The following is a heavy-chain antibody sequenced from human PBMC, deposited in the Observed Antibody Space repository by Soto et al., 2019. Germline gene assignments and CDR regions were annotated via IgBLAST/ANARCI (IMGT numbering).Heavy chain of an antibody. J-gene: IGHJ6*02. CDR2: IYYSGNT. Sequence: SETLSLTCTVSGGSISSYYWSWIRQPPGKGLEWIGNIYYSGNTYYNPSPKSRLIIPIDTSKNQFPLKLGSVTAADTAVYYCASSLLYGMDVWGQGTTVTVSS. CDR3: ASSLLYGMDV. CDR1: GGSISSYY. V-gene: IGHV4-59*06. D-gene: IGHD2-21*01.